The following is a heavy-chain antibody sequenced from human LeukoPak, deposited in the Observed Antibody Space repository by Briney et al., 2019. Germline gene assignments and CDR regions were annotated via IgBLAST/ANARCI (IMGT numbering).Heavy chain of an antibody. J-gene: IGHJ4*02. D-gene: IGHD5-18*01. CDR2: IKQEGSEK. CDR1: AFTFSSYW. CDR3: ARSGSSYGLDY. Sequence: GGSLRLSCAASAFTFSSYWMTWVRQAPGKGLEWVANIKQEGSEKHYVDSVKGRFTISRDNAKNSLYLQMNSLRAEDTAVYYCARSGSSYGLDYCGQGTLVTVSS. V-gene: IGHV3-7*04.